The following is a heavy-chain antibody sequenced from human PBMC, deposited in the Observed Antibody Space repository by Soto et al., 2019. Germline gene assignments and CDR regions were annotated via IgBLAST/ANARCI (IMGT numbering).Heavy chain of an antibody. D-gene: IGHD2-15*01. CDR1: GYTFTGYG. V-gene: IGHV1-18*01. Sequence: QVQLVPSGAEVKKPGASVKVSCKTSGYTFTGYGINWVRQAPGHGLEWMGWISGFSGNTKYVQDIQDRVIMIADTSPSTAKMELRTLRSDDAAVYFCVRDGSGGIIDAWGPGTMLIVSS. CDR3: VRDGSGGIIDA. J-gene: IGHJ3*01. CDR2: ISGFSGNT.